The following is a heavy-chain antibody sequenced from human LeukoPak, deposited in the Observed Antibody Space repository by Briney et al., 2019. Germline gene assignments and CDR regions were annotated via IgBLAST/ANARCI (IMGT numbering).Heavy chain of an antibody. J-gene: IGHJ6*03. CDR1: GFIFSSYS. V-gene: IGHV3-48*04. CDR2: ISSSSTTI. D-gene: IGHD1-7*01. Sequence: GGSLRLSCAASGFIFSSYSMNWVRQAPGKGLERLSYISSSSTTIYYADSVKGRFTISRDNAKNSLYLQMNSLKAEDTAVYYCARNRFPITGTTNNYYYMDVWGKGTTVTVSS. CDR3: ARNRFPITGTTNNYYYMDV.